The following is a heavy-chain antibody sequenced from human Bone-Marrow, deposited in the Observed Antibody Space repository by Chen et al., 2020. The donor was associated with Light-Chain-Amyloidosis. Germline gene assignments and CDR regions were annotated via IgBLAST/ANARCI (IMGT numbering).Heavy chain of an antibody. CDR1: GFTFSSYW. J-gene: IGHJ6*02. CDR2: IKQDGSEK. D-gene: IGHD6-13*01. CDR3: ARDGQQLVYYYYYYGMDV. Sequence: EVQLVESGGGLVQPGGSLRLPCAASGFTFSSYWMSWVCQAPGKGLEWVANIKQDGSEKYYVDSVKGRFTISRDNAKNSLYLQMNSLRAEDTAVYYCARDGQQLVYYYYYYGMDVWGQGTTVTVSS. V-gene: IGHV3-7*03.